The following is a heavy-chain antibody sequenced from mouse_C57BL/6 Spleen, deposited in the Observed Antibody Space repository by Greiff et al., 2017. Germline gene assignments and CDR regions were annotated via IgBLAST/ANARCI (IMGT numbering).Heavy chain of an antibody. CDR1: GYTFTSYW. CDR2: IHPNSGST. J-gene: IGHJ4*01. D-gene: IGHD2-5*01. CDR3: AICGNSNSLDY. V-gene: IGHV1-64*01. Sequence: QVQLQQPGAELVMPGASVKLSCKASGYTFTSYWMHWVKQRPGQGLEWIGMIHPNSGSTNYNEKFKSKATLTVDKSSSTAYMQLSSLTSEDSAVYYCAICGNSNSLDYWGQGTSVTVSS.